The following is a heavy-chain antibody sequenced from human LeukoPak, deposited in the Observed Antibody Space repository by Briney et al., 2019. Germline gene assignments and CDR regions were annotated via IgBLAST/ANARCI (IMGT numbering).Heavy chain of an antibody. CDR2: ISSSDSTI. D-gene: IGHD3-10*01. CDR3: ARDYTGNWFDP. V-gene: IGHV3-11*01. J-gene: IGHJ5*02. Sequence: RGSLRLSCAASGFTFRDYYMSWIRQAPGKELEWVSYISSSDSTIYYADSVKGRFTISRDNAKNSLYLQMNSLRAEDTAVYYCARDYTGNWFDPWGQGTLVTVSS. CDR1: GFTFRDYY.